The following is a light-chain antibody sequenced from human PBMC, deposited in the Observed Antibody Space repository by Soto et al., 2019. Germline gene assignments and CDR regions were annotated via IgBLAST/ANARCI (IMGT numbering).Light chain of an antibody. CDR3: SLYTSENTYV. V-gene: IGLV2-18*01. CDR2: EAS. Sequence: QSVLTQPPCVSGSPGQSVTISCTGTSTDFVSYNRVSWYQQPPGTAPKLIIYEASNRPSGVPDRSSGSKSGNTASLTISGLQAADEADYYCSLYTSENTYVFGTGTKVTVL. CDR1: STDFVSYNR. J-gene: IGLJ1*01.